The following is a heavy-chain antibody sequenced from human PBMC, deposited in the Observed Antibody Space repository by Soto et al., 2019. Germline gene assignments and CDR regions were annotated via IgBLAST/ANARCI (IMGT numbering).Heavy chain of an antibody. CDR3: AKIRYYYDSSGPY. Sequence: RWSLRLSCCASVFTCSSYAMSWLRQAPGKGLEWVSAISGSGGSTYYADSVKGRFTISRDNSKNTLYLQMNSLRAEDTAVYYCAKIRYYYDSSGPYWGQGTLVTVSS. J-gene: IGHJ4*02. V-gene: IGHV3-23*01. CDR1: VFTCSSYA. D-gene: IGHD3-22*01. CDR2: ISGSGGST.